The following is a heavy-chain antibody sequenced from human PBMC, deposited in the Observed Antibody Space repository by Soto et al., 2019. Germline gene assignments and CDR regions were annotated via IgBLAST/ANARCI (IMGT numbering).Heavy chain of an antibody. J-gene: IGHJ6*02. V-gene: IGHV5-10-1*01. CDR1: GYSFTSYW. CDR3: ARVDGPYYYASSASRPYGMDV. D-gene: IGHD3-22*01. Sequence: PGESLKISCKGSGYSFTSYWISWVRQMPGKGLEWMGRIDPSDSYTNYSPSFQGHVTISADKSISTAYLQWSSLKASDTAMYYCARVDGPYYYASSASRPYGMDVWGQGTTVTVSS. CDR2: IDPSDSYT.